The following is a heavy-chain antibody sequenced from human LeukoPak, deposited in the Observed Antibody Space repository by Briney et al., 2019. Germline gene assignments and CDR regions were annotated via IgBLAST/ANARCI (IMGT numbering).Heavy chain of an antibody. CDR3: AKAIFSSSWYYFDY. CDR2: ISGSGGST. Sequence: PGGSLRLSCAASGFTFSSYAMRWVRQAPGKGLEWVSAISGSGGSTYYADSVKGRFTISRDNSKNTLYLQMNSLRAEDTAVYYCAKAIFSSSWYYFDYWGQGTLVTVSS. CDR1: GFTFSSYA. D-gene: IGHD6-13*01. V-gene: IGHV3-23*01. J-gene: IGHJ4*02.